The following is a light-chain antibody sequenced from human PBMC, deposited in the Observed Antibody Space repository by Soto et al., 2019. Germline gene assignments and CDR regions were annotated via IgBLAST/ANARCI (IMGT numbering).Light chain of an antibody. CDR1: QSIRIG. CDR2: KAS. Sequence: DIQMTQSPSTLSASVGDRVTITCRASQSIRIGLAWYQQKPGKAPKLLIYKASTIESGVPSRFSGSGSGTEFTLTISSLQPDDFATYYCQKFNSYAYTFGQGTKLEIK. CDR3: QKFNSYAYT. J-gene: IGKJ2*01. V-gene: IGKV1-5*03.